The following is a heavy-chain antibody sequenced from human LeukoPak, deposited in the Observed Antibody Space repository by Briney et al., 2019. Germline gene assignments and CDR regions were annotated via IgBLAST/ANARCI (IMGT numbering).Heavy chain of an antibody. CDR2: IWYDGSNE. CDR1: GFTFSSYA. D-gene: IGHD6-19*01. V-gene: IGHV3-33*01. CDR3: ARGRGIAVAGEYQYYGMDV. J-gene: IGHJ6*02. Sequence: GGSLRLSCAASGFTFSSYAMHWVRQAPGKGLEWVAVIWYDGSNEYYADSVKGRFTISRDNSKSILYLQMSSLRAEDTAVHYCARGRGIAVAGEYQYYGMDVWGQGTPVTVSS.